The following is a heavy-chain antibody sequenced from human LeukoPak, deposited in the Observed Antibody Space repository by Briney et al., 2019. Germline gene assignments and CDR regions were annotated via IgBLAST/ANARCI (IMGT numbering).Heavy chain of an antibody. CDR2: IYYSGST. Sequence: SETLSLTCTISGGSISSYYWSWIRQPPGKGLEWIGYIYYSGSTNYNPSLKSRVTISVDTSKNQFSLNLSSVTAADTAVYYCARGGGYSGYDFGYWGQGTLVTVSS. CDR3: ARGGGYSGYDFGY. V-gene: IGHV4-59*01. J-gene: IGHJ4*02. D-gene: IGHD5-12*01. CDR1: GGSISSYY.